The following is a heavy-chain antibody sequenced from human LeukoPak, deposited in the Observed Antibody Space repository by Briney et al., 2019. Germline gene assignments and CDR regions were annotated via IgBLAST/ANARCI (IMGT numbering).Heavy chain of an antibody. CDR1: GCTFSDYT. J-gene: IGHJ4*02. V-gene: IGHV1-2*02. CDR2: INPSSNAA. CDR3: ARSRELLDFDT. D-gene: IGHD3-10*01. Sequence: ASVKVSCKTSGCTFSDYTIHWVRQAPGQGLEWMGWINPSSNAANYAQRFEGRVSLTRDTSISTADLKLSSLTSEDTGVYYCARSRELLDFDTWGQGTLVSVSS.